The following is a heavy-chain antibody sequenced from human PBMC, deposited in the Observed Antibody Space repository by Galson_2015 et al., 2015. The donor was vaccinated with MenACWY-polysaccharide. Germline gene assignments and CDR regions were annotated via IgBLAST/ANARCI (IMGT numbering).Heavy chain of an antibody. J-gene: IGHJ4*02. CDR2: IYWDDDK. Sequence: PALVKPTQTLTLTCTFSGFSLSTSGVGVGWIRQPPGKALEWLALIYWDDDKRYSPSLKSRLTITKDTSKNQVVLTMTNMDPVDTATYYYAHRRAYGGNLPFDYWGQGTLVTVSS. D-gene: IGHD4-23*01. V-gene: IGHV2-5*02. CDR3: AHRRAYGGNLPFDY. CDR1: GFSLSTSGVG.